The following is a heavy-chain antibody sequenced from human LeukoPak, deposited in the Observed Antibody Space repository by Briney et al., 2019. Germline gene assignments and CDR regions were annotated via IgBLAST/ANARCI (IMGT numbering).Heavy chain of an antibody. D-gene: IGHD3-9*01. Sequence: PGGSLRLSCAASGFTFSSYSMNWVRQAPGKGLEWVSSISSSSSYIYYADSVKGRFTISRDNAKNSLYLQMNSLRAEDTAVYYCARDLMYYDILTAFDYWGQGTLVTVSS. V-gene: IGHV3-21*01. J-gene: IGHJ4*02. CDR1: GFTFSSYS. CDR2: ISSSSSYI. CDR3: ARDLMYYDILTAFDY.